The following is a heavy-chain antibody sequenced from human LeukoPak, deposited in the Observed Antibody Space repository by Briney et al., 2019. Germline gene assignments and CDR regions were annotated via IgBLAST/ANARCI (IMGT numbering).Heavy chain of an antibody. CDR3: ARVPADYDSSGYPHYYMDV. J-gene: IGHJ6*03. CDR2: IYHSGST. D-gene: IGHD3-22*01. CDR1: GGSISSGGYY. Sequence: SQTLSLTCTVSGGSISSGGYYWSWIRQPPGKGLEWIGYIYHSGSTYYNPSLKSRVTISVDRSKNQFSLKLSSVTAADTAVYHCARVPADYDSSGYPHYYMDVWGKGTTVTVSS. V-gene: IGHV4-30-2*01.